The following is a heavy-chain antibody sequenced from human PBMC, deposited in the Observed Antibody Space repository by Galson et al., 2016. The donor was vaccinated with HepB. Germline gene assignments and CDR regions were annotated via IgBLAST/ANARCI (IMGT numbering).Heavy chain of an antibody. Sequence: QSGAEVKKPGESLKISCKGSGYSFTSYWIAWVRQMPGKGLEWMGIIYPGDSSTRYSPSFQGQVTISADKSISTAYLQWSSLKASDTAMYYCARLEPHGSIWVSYRFSAFDIWGRGTMVTVSS. CDR3: ARLEPHGSIWVSYRFSAFDI. D-gene: IGHD3-16*02. V-gene: IGHV5-51*01. CDR2: IYPGDSST. CDR1: GYSFTSYW. J-gene: IGHJ3*02.